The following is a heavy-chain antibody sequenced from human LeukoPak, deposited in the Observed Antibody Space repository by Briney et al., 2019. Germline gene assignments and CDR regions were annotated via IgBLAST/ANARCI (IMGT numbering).Heavy chain of an antibody. Sequence: GGSLRLSCAASGFTFNSYNMNWVRQAPGKGLEWVSYISSGSGTIYYADSVEGRFTISRDNAKNSLYLQMNSLRAEDTAVYYCARDLGYSYGYYFDYWGQGTLVTVSS. V-gene: IGHV3-48*01. D-gene: IGHD5-18*01. CDR2: ISSGSGTI. CDR1: GFTFNSYN. CDR3: ARDLGYSYGYYFDY. J-gene: IGHJ4*02.